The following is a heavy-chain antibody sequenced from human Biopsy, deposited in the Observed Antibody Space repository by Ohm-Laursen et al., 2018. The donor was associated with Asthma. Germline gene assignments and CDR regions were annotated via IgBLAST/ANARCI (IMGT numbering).Heavy chain of an antibody. V-gene: IGHV4-39*01. J-gene: IGHJ4*02. Sequence: TLSLTCTVSGGSITSSSYYWSWIRQPPGKGMEWIGSMYHSGSPYYHPSLKSRATISVDTSKNQLSLKMSPVTAADTAVYFCVRHQYSSSWSTFDYWGQGALVTVSS. CDR3: VRHQYSSSWSTFDY. CDR1: GGSITSSSYY. D-gene: IGHD3-22*01. CDR2: MYHSGSP.